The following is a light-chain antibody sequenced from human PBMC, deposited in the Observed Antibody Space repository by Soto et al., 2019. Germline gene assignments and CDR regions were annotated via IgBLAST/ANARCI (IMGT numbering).Light chain of an antibody. J-gene: IGKJ1*01. Sequence: EIVLTQSPATLSSSPMERATLSFMASQTVNSRLAWYQHKPGQAPRLLIYHTSNRATGIPARFSGSGSGTDFTLTISSLEPEDFAVYYCHQRESWPRTFGQGTKVDIK. CDR3: HQRESWPRT. CDR1: QTVNSR. CDR2: HTS. V-gene: IGKV3-11*01.